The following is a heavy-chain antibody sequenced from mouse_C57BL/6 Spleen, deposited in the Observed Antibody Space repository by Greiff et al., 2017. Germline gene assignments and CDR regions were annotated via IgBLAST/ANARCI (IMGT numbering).Heavy chain of an antibody. CDR1: GYSITSGYY. Sequence: ESGPGLVKPSQSLSLTCSVTGYSITSGYYWNWIRQFPGNKLEWMGYISYDGSNNYNPSLKNRISITRDPSKKQFFLKLNSVTTEDTATYYCARGTNYYGSSPFAYWGQGTLVTVSA. D-gene: IGHD1-1*01. V-gene: IGHV3-6*01. CDR2: ISYDGSN. J-gene: IGHJ3*01. CDR3: ARGTNYYGSSPFAY.